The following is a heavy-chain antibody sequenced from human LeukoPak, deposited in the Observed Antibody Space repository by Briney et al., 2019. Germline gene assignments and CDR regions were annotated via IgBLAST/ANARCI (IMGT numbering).Heavy chain of an antibody. CDR1: GFTFSSYA. CDR3: ARDGGVYYDSSGPPDY. CDR2: ISGSGGST. Sequence: GGSLRLSCAASGFTFSSYAMSWVRQAPGKGLEWVSAISGSGGSTYYADSVKGRFTISRDNAKNSLYLQMNSLRAEDTAVYYCARDGGVYYDSSGPPDYWGQGTLVTVSS. V-gene: IGHV3-23*01. J-gene: IGHJ4*02. D-gene: IGHD3-22*01.